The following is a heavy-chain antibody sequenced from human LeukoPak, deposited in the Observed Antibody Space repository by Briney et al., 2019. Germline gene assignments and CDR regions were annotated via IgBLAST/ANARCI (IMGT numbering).Heavy chain of an antibody. J-gene: IGHJ5*02. D-gene: IGHD5-18*01. CDR3: ASTAAGPIWFDP. V-gene: IGHV4-61*02. Sequence: SQTLSLTCTVSGASISSSGYYWSWIRQPAGKGLEWIGRIYPSGSTKYDPSLNTRVSISLDTSKNQFSLKLTSLTAAHTTVYYCASTAAGPIWFDPWGQGTLVTVSS. CDR2: IYPSGST. CDR1: GASISSSGYY.